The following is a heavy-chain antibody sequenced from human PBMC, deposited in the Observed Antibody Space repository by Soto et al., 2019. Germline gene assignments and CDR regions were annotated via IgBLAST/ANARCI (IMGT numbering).Heavy chain of an antibody. D-gene: IGHD5-12*01. CDR1: GFTFSSYA. CDR2: ISGSGGST. CDR3: AKSSLSGNLNKRWLQSDY. J-gene: IGHJ4*02. Sequence: PGGSLRLSCAASGFTFSSYAMSWVRQAPGKGLEWVSAISGSGGSTYYADSVKGRFTISRDNSKNTLYLQMNSLRAEDTAVYYCAKSSLSGNLNKRWLQSDYWGQGTLVTVSS. V-gene: IGHV3-23*01.